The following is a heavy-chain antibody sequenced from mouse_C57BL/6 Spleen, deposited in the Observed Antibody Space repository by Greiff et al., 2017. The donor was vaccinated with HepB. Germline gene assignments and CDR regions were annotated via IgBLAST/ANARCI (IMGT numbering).Heavy chain of an antibody. CDR1: GYTFTDYY. CDR2: INPNNGGT. CDR3: AREDDYDPFFAY. D-gene: IGHD2-4*01. J-gene: IGHJ3*01. Sequence: EVQLQQSGPELVKPGASVKISCKASGYTFTDYYMNWVKQSHGKSLEWIGDINPNNGGTSYNQKFKGKATLTVDKSSSTAYMELRSLTSEDSAVYYCAREDDYDPFFAYWGQGTLVTVSA. V-gene: IGHV1-26*01.